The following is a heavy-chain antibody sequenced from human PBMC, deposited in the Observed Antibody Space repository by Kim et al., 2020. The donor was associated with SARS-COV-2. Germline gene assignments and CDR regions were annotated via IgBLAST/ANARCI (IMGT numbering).Heavy chain of an antibody. CDR1: GGSFSGYY. CDR3: ARARIAVVFGYYFDY. J-gene: IGHJ4*02. Sequence: SETLSLTCAVYGGSFSGYYWSWIRQPPGKGLEWIGEINHSGSTNYNPSLKSRVTISVDTSKNQFSLKLSSVTAADTAVYYCARARIAVVFGYYFDYWGQGTLVTVSS. D-gene: IGHD6-19*01. V-gene: IGHV4-34*01. CDR2: INHSGST.